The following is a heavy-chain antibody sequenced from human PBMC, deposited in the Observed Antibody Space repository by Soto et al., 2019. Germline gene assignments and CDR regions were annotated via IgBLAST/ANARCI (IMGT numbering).Heavy chain of an antibody. V-gene: IGHV4-30-4*01. CDR2: MSYSGST. CDR1: GGSISSGNYY. J-gene: IGHJ4*02. Sequence: SETLSLTCTVSGGSISSGNYYWSWIRQPPGKGLEWIGFMSYSGSTSYNASLKSRVTISVDTSKSQFSLNLSFVTAADTAVYYCATMGTPATGLYYFDNWGQRTPVTVSS. D-gene: IGHD1-7*01. CDR3: ATMGTPATGLYYFDN.